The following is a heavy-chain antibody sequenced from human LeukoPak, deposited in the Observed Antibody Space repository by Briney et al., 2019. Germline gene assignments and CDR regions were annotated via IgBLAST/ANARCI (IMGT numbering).Heavy chain of an antibody. D-gene: IGHD3-22*01. V-gene: IGHV1-18*01. J-gene: IGHJ4*02. Sequence: ASVMVSCKASGYTFASYGISWVRQAPGQGLEWMGWISAYNGNTNYAQKLQGRVTMTTDTSTSTAYMELRSLRSDDTAVYYCAREVPYDSSRYYQPFDYWGQGTLVTVSS. CDR1: GYTFASYG. CDR3: AREVPYDSSRYYQPFDY. CDR2: ISAYNGNT.